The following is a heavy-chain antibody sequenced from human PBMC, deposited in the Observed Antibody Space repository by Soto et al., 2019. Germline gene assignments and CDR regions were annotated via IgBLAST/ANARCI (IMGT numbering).Heavy chain of an antibody. CDR2: ISGSGGST. CDR3: AKDNTYYYDSSGYY. D-gene: IGHD3-22*01. Sequence: EVQLLESGGGLVQPGGSLRLSCAASGFTFSSYAMSWVRQAPGKGLEWVSAISGSGGSTYYADSVKGRFTISRDNSKNTLYLKMNSLRAEDTAVYYCAKDNTYYYDSSGYYWGQGTLVTVSS. CDR1: GFTFSSYA. J-gene: IGHJ4*02. V-gene: IGHV3-23*01.